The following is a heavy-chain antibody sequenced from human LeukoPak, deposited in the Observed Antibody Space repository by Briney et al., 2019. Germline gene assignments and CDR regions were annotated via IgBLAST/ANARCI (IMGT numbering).Heavy chain of an antibody. CDR1: GGSICSYY. J-gene: IGHJ4*02. D-gene: IGHD5-18*01. CDR2: IYTSEST. CDR3: ARDVGGYTYGYSFDY. Sequence: SETLSLTCTASGGSICSYYWNWIRQPAGKGLEWIGRIYTSESTNYNPSLKSRVTMSVDTSMNQFSLKLSSVTAADTAVYYCARDVGGYTYGYSFDYWGQGTLVTVSS. V-gene: IGHV4-4*07.